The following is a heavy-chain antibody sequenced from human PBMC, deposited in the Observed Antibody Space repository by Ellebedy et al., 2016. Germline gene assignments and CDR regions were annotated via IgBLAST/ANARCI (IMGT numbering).Heavy chain of an antibody. CDR2: IHSDGKTT. D-gene: IGHD3-22*01. V-gene: IGHV3-74*01. CDR1: GFTFSSYS. CDR3: VRDDDSNGYYDDLYYFDV. J-gene: IGHJ6*03. Sequence: GGSLRLSXAASGFTFSSYSINWVRQAPGKGLVWVSRIHSDGKTTNYADSVKGRFTISRDNAKNTLYLQMNSLRAEDTAVYYCVRDDDSNGYYDDLYYFDVWGKGTTVTVSS.